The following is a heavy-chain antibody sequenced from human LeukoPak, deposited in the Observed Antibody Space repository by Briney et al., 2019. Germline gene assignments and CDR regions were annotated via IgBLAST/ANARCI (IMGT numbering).Heavy chain of an antibody. Sequence: GGSLRLSCAASGFTFSTYSMNWVRQSPGKGLEWVSYIRSSSSIIHYADSVKGRFTISRDNAKSSLYLQMNSLRDEDTAVYYCARNLYDFLTGFDSWGQGTLVTVSS. CDR2: IRSSSSII. V-gene: IGHV3-48*02. J-gene: IGHJ4*02. CDR1: GFTFSTYS. D-gene: IGHD3-9*01. CDR3: ARNLYDFLTGFDS.